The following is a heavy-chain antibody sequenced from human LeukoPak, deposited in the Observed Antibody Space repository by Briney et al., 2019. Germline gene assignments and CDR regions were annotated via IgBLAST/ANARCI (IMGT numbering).Heavy chain of an antibody. CDR1: GFTFSSHW. J-gene: IGHJ4*02. Sequence: PGGSLRLSCAASGFTFSSHWMTWVRQAPGKGLEWVANIMKDGSVIHYVDSVKGRFTVSRDNARDSLYLQMNSLRVEDTAVYYCVRLYLDSSIYDFWGQGTLVTVSS. D-gene: IGHD2-21*01. V-gene: IGHV3-7*01. CDR2: IMKDGSVI. CDR3: VRLYLDSSIYDF.